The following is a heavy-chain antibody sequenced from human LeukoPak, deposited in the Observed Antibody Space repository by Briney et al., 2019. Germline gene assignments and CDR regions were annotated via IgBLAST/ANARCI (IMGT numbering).Heavy chain of an antibody. J-gene: IGHJ6*02. CDR3: ARATYYYDSSGYWVDV. CDR1: GGSISSYY. D-gene: IGHD3-22*01. Sequence: KPSETLSLTCTVSGGSISSYYWSWIRQPPGKGLEWIGYIYYRGSPNYNPSLKSRVTISVDTSKNQFSLKLSSVTAADTAVYYCARATYYYDSSGYWVDVWGQGTRVSVSS. CDR2: IYYRGSP. V-gene: IGHV4-59*01.